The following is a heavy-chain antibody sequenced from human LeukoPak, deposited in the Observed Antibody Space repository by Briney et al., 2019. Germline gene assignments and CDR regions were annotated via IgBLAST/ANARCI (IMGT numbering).Heavy chain of an antibody. CDR2: IGGSGGST. V-gene: IGHV3-23*01. CDR3: AKDDGYNPENWFDP. J-gene: IGHJ5*02. CDR1: GFTFSSYA. Sequence: GGSLRLSCAASGFTFSSYAMSWVRQAPGKGLEWVSAIGGSGGSTYYADSVKGRFTISRDNSKNTLYLQMNSLRAEDTAVYYCAKDDGYNPENWFDPWGQGTLVTVSS. D-gene: IGHD5-24*01.